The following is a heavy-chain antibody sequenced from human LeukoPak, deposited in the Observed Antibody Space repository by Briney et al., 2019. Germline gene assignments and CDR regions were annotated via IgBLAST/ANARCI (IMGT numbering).Heavy chain of an antibody. D-gene: IGHD1-26*01. J-gene: IGHJ5*02. V-gene: IGHV4-59*01. CDR3: ARAGGSYVWFDP. CDR1: GGSISSYY. CDR2: IYYSGST. Sequence: SETLSLTCTVSGGSISSYYWSWIRQPPGKGLEWIGYIYYSGSTNYNPSLKSRVTISVDTSKNQFSLKLSSVTAADTAAYYCARAGGSYVWFDPWGQGTLVTVSS.